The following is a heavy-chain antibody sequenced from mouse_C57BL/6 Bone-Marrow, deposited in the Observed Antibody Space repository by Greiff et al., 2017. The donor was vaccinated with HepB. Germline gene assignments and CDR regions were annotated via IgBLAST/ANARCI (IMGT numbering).Heavy chain of an antibody. CDR1: GYTFTSYW. V-gene: IGHV1-50*01. CDR2: IDPSDSYT. Sequence: VQLQQPGAELVKPGASVKLSCKASGYTFTSYWMQWVKQRPGQGLEWIGEIDPSDSYTNYNQKFKGKATLTVDTSSSTAYMQLSSLTSEDSAVYYCARSEYYGSSPWWYFDVWGTGTTVTVSS. CDR3: ARSEYYGSSPWWYFDV. J-gene: IGHJ1*03. D-gene: IGHD1-1*01.